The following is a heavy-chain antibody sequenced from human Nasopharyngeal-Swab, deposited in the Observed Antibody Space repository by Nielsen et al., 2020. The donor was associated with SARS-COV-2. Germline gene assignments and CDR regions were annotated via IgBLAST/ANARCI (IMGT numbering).Heavy chain of an antibody. J-gene: IGHJ4*02. CDR2: IWYDGSNK. D-gene: IGHD6-19*01. V-gene: IGHV3-33*01. Sequence: GESLKISCAASGFTFSSYGMHWVRQAPGKGLEWVAVIWYDGSNKYYADSVKGRFTISRDNSKNTLYLQMNSLRAEDTAVYYCARLSGWYLSLAFDYWGQGTLVTVSS. CDR3: ARLSGWYLSLAFDY. CDR1: GFTFSSYG.